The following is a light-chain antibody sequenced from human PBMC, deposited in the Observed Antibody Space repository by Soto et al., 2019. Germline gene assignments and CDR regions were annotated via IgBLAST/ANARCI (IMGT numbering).Light chain of an antibody. V-gene: IGKV3-20*01. J-gene: IGKJ1*01. Sequence: EIVLTQSPGTLSLSPGERATLSCRASQSVSSTYLAWLQQKAGQAPRLLIHGASSRAIGIPDRFSGSGSGTAFTLTISRLEPEDFAVYYCQQYGSSRWKFGQGTKVEIK. CDR3: QQYGSSRWK. CDR2: GAS. CDR1: QSVSSTY.